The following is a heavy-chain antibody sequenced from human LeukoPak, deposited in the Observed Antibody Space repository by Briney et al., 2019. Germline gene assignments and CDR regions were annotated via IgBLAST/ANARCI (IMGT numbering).Heavy chain of an antibody. V-gene: IGHV3-30*18. CDR1: GFTFSSYG. CDR2: ISYDGSNK. J-gene: IGHJ6*02. CDR3: AKDLIVVYAEANYYYYGMDV. D-gene: IGHD2-8*02. Sequence: PGRSLRLSCAASGFTFSSYGMHWVRQAPGKGLEWVAVISYDGSNKYYADSVKGRFTISRDNSKNTLYLQMNSLRAEDTAVYYCAKDLIVVYAEANYYYYGMDVWGQGTTVTVSS.